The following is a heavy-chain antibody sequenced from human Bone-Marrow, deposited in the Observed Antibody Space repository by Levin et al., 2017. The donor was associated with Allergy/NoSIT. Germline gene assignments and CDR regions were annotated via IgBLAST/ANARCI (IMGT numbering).Heavy chain of an antibody. J-gene: IGHJ6*03. D-gene: IGHD6-13*01. CDR2: IYYSGST. CDR3: ARGEYSSSWYGPYYYYYMDV. Sequence: LRLSCTVSGGSISSGGYYWSWIRQHPGKGLEWIGYIYYSGSTYYNPSLKSRVTISVDTSKNQFSLKLSSVTAADTAVYYCARGEYSSSWYGPYYYYYMDVWGKGTTVTVSS. CDR1: GGSISSGGYY. V-gene: IGHV4-31*03.